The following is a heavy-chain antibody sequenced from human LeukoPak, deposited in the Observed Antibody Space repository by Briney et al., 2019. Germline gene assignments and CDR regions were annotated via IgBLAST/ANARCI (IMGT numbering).Heavy chain of an antibody. D-gene: IGHD2-2*01. V-gene: IGHV1-8*01. J-gene: IGHJ6*02. CDR1: GYTFTSYD. CDR2: MNPNSGNT. CDR3: VSWEVVWVYGMDV. Sequence: ASVKVSCKASGYTFTSYDINWVRRATGQGLEWMGWMNPNSGNTGYAQKFQGRVTMTRNTSISTAYMELSSLRSEDTAVYYRVSWEVVWVYGMDVWGQGTTVTVSS.